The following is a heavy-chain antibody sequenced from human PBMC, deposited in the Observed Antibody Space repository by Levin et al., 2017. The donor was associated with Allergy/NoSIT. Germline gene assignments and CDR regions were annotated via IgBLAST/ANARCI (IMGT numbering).Heavy chain of an antibody. CDR2: IYYSGST. CDR1: AGSISSYY. J-gene: IGHJ4*02. D-gene: IGHD3-3*02. Sequence: SETLSLTCTVSAGSISSYYWSWIRQPPGKGLEWIGYIYYSGSTNYNPSLKSRVTISVDTSKNQFSLKLSSVTAADTAVYYCARGPYDPHFFDYWGQGTLVTVSS. V-gene: IGHV4-59*01. CDR3: ARGPYDPHFFDY.